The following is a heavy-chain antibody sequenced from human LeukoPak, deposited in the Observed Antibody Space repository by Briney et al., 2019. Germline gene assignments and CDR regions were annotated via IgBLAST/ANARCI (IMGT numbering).Heavy chain of an antibody. CDR3: ARGNDRVRYYDILTGYWSGVLTGSYFDY. V-gene: IGHV1-18*01. CDR1: GYTFTSYG. CDR2: ISADNGNT. J-gene: IGHJ4*02. Sequence: ASVKVSCKASGYTFTSYGISWVRQAPGQGLEWMGWISADNGNTNYAQKLQGRVTMTTDTSTSTAYMELRSLRSDDTAVYYCARGNDRVRYYDILTGYWSGVLTGSYFDYWGQGTLVTVSS. D-gene: IGHD3-9*01.